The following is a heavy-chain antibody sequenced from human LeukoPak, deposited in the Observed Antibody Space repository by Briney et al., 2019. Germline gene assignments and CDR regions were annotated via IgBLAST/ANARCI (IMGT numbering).Heavy chain of an antibody. V-gene: IGHV4-34*01. CDR2: INHSGST. D-gene: IGHD2-15*01. CDR3: ARLLSDVVVVAAAPVDAFDI. J-gene: IGHJ3*02. Sequence: SETLSLTCAVYGGSFSGYYWSWIRQPPGKGLEWIGEINHSGSTNYNPSLKSRVTISVDTSKNQFSLKLSSVTAADTAVYYCARLLSDVVVVAAAPVDAFDIWGQGTMVTVSS. CDR1: GGSFSGYY.